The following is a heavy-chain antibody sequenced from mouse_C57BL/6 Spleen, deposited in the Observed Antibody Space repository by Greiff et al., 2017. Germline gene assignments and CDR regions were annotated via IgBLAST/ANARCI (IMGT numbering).Heavy chain of an antibody. CDR2: IYPGDGDT. Sequence: VQLQQSGAELVKPGASVKISCKASGYAFSSYWMNWVKQRPGKGLEWIGQIYPGDGDTNYNGKFKGKATLTADKSSSTAYMQLSSLTSEDSAVYFCARSPGRVRYFDVWGTGTTVTVSS. J-gene: IGHJ1*03. D-gene: IGHD2-14*01. CDR1: GYAFSSYW. V-gene: IGHV1-80*01. CDR3: ARSPGRVRYFDV.